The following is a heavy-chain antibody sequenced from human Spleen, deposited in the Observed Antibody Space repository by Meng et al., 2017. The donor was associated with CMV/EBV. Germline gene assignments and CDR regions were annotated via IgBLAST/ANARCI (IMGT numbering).Heavy chain of an antibody. V-gene: IGHV1-8*01. Sequence: TFTSYDINWVRQATGHGLEWMGWMNPNSGNTGYAQKFQGRVTMTRDTSITTAYMGLSRLRSDDTAVYYCASSYCSGGSCYSGNWFDPWGQGTLVTVSS. J-gene: IGHJ5*02. CDR1: TFTSYD. CDR3: ASSYCSGGSCYSGNWFDP. D-gene: IGHD2-15*01. CDR2: MNPNSGNT.